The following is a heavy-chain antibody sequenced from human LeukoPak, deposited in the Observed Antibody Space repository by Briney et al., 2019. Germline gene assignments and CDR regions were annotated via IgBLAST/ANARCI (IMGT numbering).Heavy chain of an antibody. CDR2: ISYDGSNK. CDR3: ARVQKWELLPIDY. V-gene: IGHV3-30-3*01. CDR1: GFTFSSYA. J-gene: IGHJ4*02. D-gene: IGHD1-26*01. Sequence: GGSLGLSCAASGFTFSSYAMHWVRQAPGKGLEWVAVISYDGSNKYYADSVKGRFTNSRDNSKNTLYLQMNSLRAEDTAVYYCARVQKWELLPIDYWGQGTLVTVSS.